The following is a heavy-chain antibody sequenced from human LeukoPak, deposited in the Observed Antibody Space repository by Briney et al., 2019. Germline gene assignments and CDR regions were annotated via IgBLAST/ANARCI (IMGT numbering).Heavy chain of an antibody. D-gene: IGHD3-3*02. Sequence: GGSLRLSCAASGFTFSSYSMNWVRQAPGKGLEWVSSISSSSSYIYYADSVKGRFTISRDNAKNSLYLQMNSLRAEDTAVYYCARDISNPPDHQFDYWGQGTLVTVSS. CDR1: GFTFSSYS. J-gene: IGHJ4*02. V-gene: IGHV3-21*01. CDR3: ARDISNPPDHQFDY. CDR2: ISSSSSYI.